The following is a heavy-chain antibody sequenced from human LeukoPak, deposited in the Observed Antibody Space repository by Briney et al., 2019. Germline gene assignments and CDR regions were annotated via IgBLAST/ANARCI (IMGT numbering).Heavy chain of an antibody. V-gene: IGHV3-30*04. D-gene: IGHD3-22*01. J-gene: IGHJ6*02. Sequence: PGGSLRLSCAASGFTFSSYAMHWVRQAPGKGLEWVAVISYDGSNKYYADSVKGRFTISRDNSKNTLYLQMNSLRAEDTAVYYGARGYDSSGYYYYYYYYGMDVWGQGTTVTVSS. CDR3: ARGYDSSGYYYYYYYYGMDV. CDR2: ISYDGSNK. CDR1: GFTFSSYA.